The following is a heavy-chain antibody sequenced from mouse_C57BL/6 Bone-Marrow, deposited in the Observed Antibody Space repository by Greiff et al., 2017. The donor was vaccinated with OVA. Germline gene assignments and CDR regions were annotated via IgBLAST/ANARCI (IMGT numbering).Heavy chain of an antibody. CDR3: ARSAYYYGSFYAMDY. Sequence: QVQLKESGAELAKPGASVKLSCKASGYTFTSYWMHWVKQRPGQGLEWLGYINPSSGYTTYNQKFKDKATLTADKSSSTAYMQLSSLTYEDSAVYYCARSAYYYGSFYAMDYWGQGTSVTVSS. CDR1: GYTFTSYW. J-gene: IGHJ4*01. D-gene: IGHD1-1*01. CDR2: INPSSGYT. V-gene: IGHV1-7*01.